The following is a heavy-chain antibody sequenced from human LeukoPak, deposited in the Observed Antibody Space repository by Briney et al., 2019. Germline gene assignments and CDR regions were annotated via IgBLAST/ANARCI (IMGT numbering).Heavy chain of an antibody. Sequence: ASVKVSCKASGYTFTGYYMHWVRQAPGQGLEWMGWTNPNSGGTNYAQKFQGRVTMTRDTSISTAYMELSRLRSDDTAVYYCARVDLEQWLAFDYWGQGTLVTVSS. CDR1: GYTFTGYY. CDR3: ARVDLEQWLAFDY. CDR2: TNPNSGGT. J-gene: IGHJ4*02. V-gene: IGHV1-2*02. D-gene: IGHD6-19*01.